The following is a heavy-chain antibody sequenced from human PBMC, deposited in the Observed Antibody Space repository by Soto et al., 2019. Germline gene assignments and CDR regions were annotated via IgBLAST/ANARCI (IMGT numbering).Heavy chain of an antibody. V-gene: IGHV4-59*01. CDR2: IYYSGST. J-gene: IGHJ3*02. CDR1: GGSISSYY. D-gene: IGHD3-9*01. CDR3: ARALILTGYYIHDVFDI. Sequence: PSETLSLTCTVSGGSISSYYWSWIRQPPGKGLEWIGYIYYSGSTNYNPSLKSRVTISVDTSKNQFSLKLSSVTAADTAEYYCARALILTGYYIHDVFDIWGQGTMVTVSS.